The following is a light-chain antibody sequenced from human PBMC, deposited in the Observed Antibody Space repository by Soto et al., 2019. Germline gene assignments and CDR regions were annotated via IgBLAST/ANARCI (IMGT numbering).Light chain of an antibody. CDR3: GTWDSSLSATYV. J-gene: IGLJ1*01. CDR2: DNN. Sequence: QCELTKPPSVSGAELHNVTISCSGSSSNIGNNYVSWYQQLPGTAPKLLIYDNNKRPSGIPDRFSGSKSGTSATLGITGLQTGDEADYYCGTWDSSLSATYVFGTGTKVTVL. V-gene: IGLV1-51*01. CDR1: SSNIGNNY.